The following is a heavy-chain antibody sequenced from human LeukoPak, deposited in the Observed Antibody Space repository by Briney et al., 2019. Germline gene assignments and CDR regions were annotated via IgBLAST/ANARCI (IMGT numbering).Heavy chain of an antibody. CDR2: ISSDESST. J-gene: IGHJ4*02. CDR3: ARGGFTGTSCPYFDY. CDR1: GFTFGSYW. V-gene: IGHV3-74*01. D-gene: IGHD2-2*01. Sequence: PGGSLRLSCVASGFTFGSYWMHWVRQAPGKGLVWVSRISSDESSTSYADSVKGRFTISRDNAKNTLYMKMNSLRAEDTAIYFCARGGFTGTSCPYFDYWGQGTLVTVSS.